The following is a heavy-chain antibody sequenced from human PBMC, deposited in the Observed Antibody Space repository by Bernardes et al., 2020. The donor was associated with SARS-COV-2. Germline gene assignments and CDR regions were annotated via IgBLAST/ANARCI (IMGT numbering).Heavy chain of an antibody. CDR1: GYTFTGYY. J-gene: IGHJ6*02. V-gene: IGHV1-2*02. D-gene: IGHD2-2*01. CDR2: INPNSGGT. Sequence: ASVKVSCKASGYTFTGYYIHWVRQAPGQGLEWMGWINPNSGGTNYAQKFQGRVTMTRDTSISTAYMELSRLRSDDTAVYYCATAPAVPAAQFHYYYYGMDVWGQGTTVTVSS. CDR3: ATAPAVPAAQFHYYYYGMDV.